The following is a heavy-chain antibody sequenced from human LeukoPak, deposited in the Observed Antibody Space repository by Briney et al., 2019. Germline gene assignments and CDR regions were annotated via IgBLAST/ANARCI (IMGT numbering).Heavy chain of an antibody. CDR3: ARDQIKSYYDSSGYLPAPFDI. J-gene: IGHJ3*02. V-gene: IGHV3-30*04. CDR2: ISYDGSNK. CDR1: GFTFSSYA. D-gene: IGHD3-22*01. Sequence: GGSLRLSCAASGFTFSSYAMHWVRQAPGKGLEWVAVISYDGSNKYYADSVKGRFTISRDNSKNTLYLQMNSLRAEDTAVYYCARDQIKSYYDSSGYLPAPFDIWGQGTMVTVSS.